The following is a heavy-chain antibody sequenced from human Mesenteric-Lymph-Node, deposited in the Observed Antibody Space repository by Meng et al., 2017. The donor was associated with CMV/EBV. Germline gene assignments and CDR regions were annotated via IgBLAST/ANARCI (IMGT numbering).Heavy chain of an antibody. J-gene: IGHJ4*02. CDR3: ASLAPLNNTKDKIPSGY. Sequence: QVQLQPWVAGLLKPSENLSPTCAGYGGSFSSYYWSWIRQPPGQGLEWIGEIKHSGRTNYNPSLKSRITISVDTSTNRSSLKLTSVTAADTAVYFCASLAPLNNTKDKIPSGYWGQGTLVTVSS. V-gene: IGHV4-34*01. CDR2: IKHSGRT. CDR1: GGSFSSYY. D-gene: IGHD1-14*01.